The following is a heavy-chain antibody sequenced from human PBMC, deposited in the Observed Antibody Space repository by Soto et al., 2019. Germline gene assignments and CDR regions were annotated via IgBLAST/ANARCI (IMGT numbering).Heavy chain of an antibody. J-gene: IGHJ2*01. CDR3: AKDPTYCGGDCPWYFDL. D-gene: IGHD2-21*02. CDR1: GFTFSSYA. V-gene: IGHV3-23*01. CDR2: ISGSGGST. Sequence: EVQLLESGGGLVQPGGSLRLSCAASGFTFSSYAMSWVRQAPGKGLEWVSAISGSGGSTYYADSVKGRFTISRDNSKNTLYLQMNSLRAEDTAVYYCAKDPTYCGGDCPWYFDLWGRGTLVTVSS.